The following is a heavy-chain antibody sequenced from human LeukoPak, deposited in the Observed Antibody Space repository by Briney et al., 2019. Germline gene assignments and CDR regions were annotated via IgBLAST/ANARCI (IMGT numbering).Heavy chain of an antibody. Sequence: SETLSLTCTVSGGSISSYYWSWIRQPPGKGLEWIGYICYSGTTTYNPSLKSRVTMSVDTSRNQFSLKLTSVTAADTAVYYCARKSGGYYDSSTYPPPYYFDYWGQGTLVTVSS. D-gene: IGHD3-22*01. CDR3: ARKSGGYYDSSTYPPPYYFDY. J-gene: IGHJ4*02. CDR2: ICYSGTT. CDR1: GGSISSYY. V-gene: IGHV4-59*08.